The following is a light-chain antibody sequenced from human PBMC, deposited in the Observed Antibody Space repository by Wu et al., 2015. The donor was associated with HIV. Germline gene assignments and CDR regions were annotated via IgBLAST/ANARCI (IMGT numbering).Light chain of an antibody. V-gene: IGKV1-6*01. Sequence: AFQMTQSPSSLSASVGDRVTITCRASQGIRNDLGWYQQKAGKAPKLLIYTTSSLQSGVPSRFSGSGSGTDFTLTISSLQPEDFATYYCQKYNTAPWTFGQGTKVEMK. J-gene: IGKJ1*01. CDR3: QKYNTAPWT. CDR1: QGIRND. CDR2: TTS.